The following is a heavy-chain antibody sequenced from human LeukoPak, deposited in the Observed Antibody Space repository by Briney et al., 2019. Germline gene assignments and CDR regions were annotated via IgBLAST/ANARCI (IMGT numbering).Heavy chain of an antibody. V-gene: IGHV4-34*01. CDR2: INYSGST. Sequence: PSETLSLTCAVYGGSFSGYYWSWIRQPPGKGLEWIGSINYSGSTYFNPSLKSQVTISVDTSKNQFSLKVNSVTAADTAVYYCARVHSSGWYGDWFDPWGQGTLVTVSS. J-gene: IGHJ5*02. CDR3: ARVHSSGWYGDWFDP. D-gene: IGHD6-19*01. CDR1: GGSFSGYY.